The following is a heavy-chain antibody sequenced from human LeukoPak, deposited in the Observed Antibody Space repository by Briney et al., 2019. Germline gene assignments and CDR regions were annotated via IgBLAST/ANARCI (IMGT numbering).Heavy chain of an antibody. CDR3: ARGMDYDILAGPPDY. D-gene: IGHD3-9*01. Sequence: GGSLRLSCAASEFTFSRYAKHWVRQAPDKGLEWVALISYDGSNKEFADSVKGRFTISRDNSKNSLYLQMNSLRGEDTAMYYCARGMDYDILAGPPDYWGQGTLVTVSS. J-gene: IGHJ4*02. CDR2: ISYDGSNK. V-gene: IGHV3-30*04. CDR1: EFTFSRYA.